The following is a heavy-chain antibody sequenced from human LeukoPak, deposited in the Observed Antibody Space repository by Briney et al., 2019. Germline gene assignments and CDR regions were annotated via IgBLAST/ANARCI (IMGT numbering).Heavy chain of an antibody. Sequence: KSSETLSLTCTVSGGSISSGSYYWSWIRQPAGKGLEWIGRIYTSGSTNYNPSLKSRVTISVDTSKNQFSLKLSSVTAADTAVYYCARDLDDYYDSSEHWFGPWGQGTLVTVSS. J-gene: IGHJ5*02. CDR3: ARDLDDYYDSSEHWFGP. D-gene: IGHD3-22*01. CDR1: GGSISSGSYY. V-gene: IGHV4-61*02. CDR2: IYTSGST.